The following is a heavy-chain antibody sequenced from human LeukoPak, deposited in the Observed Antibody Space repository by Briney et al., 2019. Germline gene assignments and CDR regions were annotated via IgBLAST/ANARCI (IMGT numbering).Heavy chain of an antibody. J-gene: IGHJ3*02. D-gene: IGHD1-20*01. V-gene: IGHV3-48*01. CDR1: GFTVSSDS. CDR3: ARENNWNDVAAFDI. Sequence: GGSLRLSCAASGFTVSSDSMNWVRQAPGKGLEWVSYISTSGGTIYYADSVKGRLTISRDKAKNSLYLQMNSLRADDTAVYYCARENNWNDVAAFDIWGQGTKVTVSS. CDR2: ISTSGGTI.